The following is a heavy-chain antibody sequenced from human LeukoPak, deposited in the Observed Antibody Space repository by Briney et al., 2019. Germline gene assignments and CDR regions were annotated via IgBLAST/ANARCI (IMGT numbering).Heavy chain of an antibody. CDR2: ISYDGSNK. CDR3: AVLDIVVVPAAYHHKGGDAFDI. CDR1: GFTFSSYA. D-gene: IGHD2-2*03. J-gene: IGHJ3*02. Sequence: GGSLRPSCAASGFTFSSYAMHWVRQAPGKGLEWVAVISYDGSNKYYADSVKGRFTISRDNSKNTLYLQMNSLRAEDTAVYYCAVLDIVVVPAAYHHKGGDAFDIWGQGTMVTVSS. V-gene: IGHV3-30-3*01.